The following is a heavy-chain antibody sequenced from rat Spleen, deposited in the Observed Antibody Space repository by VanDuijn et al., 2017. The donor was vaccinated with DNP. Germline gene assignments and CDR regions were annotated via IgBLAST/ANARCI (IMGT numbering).Heavy chain of an antibody. J-gene: IGHJ2*01. D-gene: IGHD1-11*01. CDR3: AKGPKYGGWNDYLDY. Sequence: EVQLVESGGGLVQPGRSLKLSCAASGLTFSDYAMAWVRQAPKKGLEWVATITNSGGGTYYRDAVKGRFTISRDNAKSTLYLQMNKLGSEDTGIYYWAKGPKYGGWNDYLDYWGQGVMVTVSS. V-gene: IGHV5-17*01. CDR1: GLTFSDYA. CDR2: ITNSGGGT.